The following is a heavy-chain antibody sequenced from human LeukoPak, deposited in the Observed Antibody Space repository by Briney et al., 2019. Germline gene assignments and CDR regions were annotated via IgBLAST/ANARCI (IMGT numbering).Heavy chain of an antibody. Sequence: SETLSPTCTVSGGSISNYYWSWIRQPPGKGLEWIGHIYYSGATKYNPSFKSRITISVDTSKNQFSLMLSSVTAADTAVYYCARFGITVVRGGKYYFDYWGQGTLVTVSS. CDR3: ARFGITVVRGGKYYFDY. D-gene: IGHD3-10*01. CDR2: IYYSGAT. J-gene: IGHJ4*02. CDR1: GGSISNYY. V-gene: IGHV4-59*08.